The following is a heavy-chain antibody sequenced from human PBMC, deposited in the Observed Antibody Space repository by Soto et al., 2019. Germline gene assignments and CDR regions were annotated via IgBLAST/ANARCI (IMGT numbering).Heavy chain of an antibody. Sequence: XETLSLTCTVAGGSISYYYWGWIRQPPGKGLEWIGSIYYSGNTHYNPSLKSRVTISVDTSMNQFSLNLDSVTAVDSAVYYCVRGGYVHAFDYWGQGALVTVSS. D-gene: IGHD5-12*01. J-gene: IGHJ4*02. CDR3: VRGGYVHAFDY. CDR2: IYYSGNT. V-gene: IGHV4-59*01. CDR1: GGSISYYY.